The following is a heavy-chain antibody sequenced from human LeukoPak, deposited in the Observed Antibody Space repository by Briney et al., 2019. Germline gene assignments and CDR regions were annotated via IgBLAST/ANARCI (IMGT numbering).Heavy chain of an antibody. CDR2: INHSGST. V-gene: IGHV4-34*01. CDR1: GGSFSGYY. Sequence: ASETLSLTCAVYGGSFSGYYWSWIRQPPGKGLEWIGEINHSGSTNFNPSLKSRVTISVDTSKNQFSLKLSSVAAADTAVYYCARGRDYWGQGTLVTVSS. CDR3: ARGRDY. J-gene: IGHJ4*02.